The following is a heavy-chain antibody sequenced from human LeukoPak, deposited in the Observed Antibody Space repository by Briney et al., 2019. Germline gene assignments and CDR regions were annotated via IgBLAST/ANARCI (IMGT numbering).Heavy chain of an antibody. CDR2: FYFIGST. CDR1: GASISSHY. Sequence: PSETLSLTCTVSGASISSHYWSWIRQPPGKGLEWIGYFYFIGSTNYNPSLKGRVTISVDASMNQFSLNLFSVTSADTAVYYCARGGGFHYNGGAFYYDSWGQGTLVTVSS. D-gene: IGHD4-23*01. J-gene: IGHJ5*01. CDR3: ARGGGFHYNGGAFYYDS. V-gene: IGHV4-59*11.